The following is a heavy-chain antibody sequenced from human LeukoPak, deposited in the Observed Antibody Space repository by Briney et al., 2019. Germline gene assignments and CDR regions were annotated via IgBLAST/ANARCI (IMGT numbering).Heavy chain of an antibody. V-gene: IGHV3-30-3*01. CDR3: ASTIVTTVYPPGWYFDL. D-gene: IGHD4-17*01. CDR2: ISYDGSNK. CDR1: GFTFSSYA. Sequence: GGSPRLSCAASGFTFSSYAMHWVRQAPGKGLEWVAVISYDGSNKYYADSVKGRFTISRDNSKNTLYLQMNSLRAEDTAVYYCASTIVTTVYPPGWYFDLWGRGTQVTVSS. J-gene: IGHJ2*01.